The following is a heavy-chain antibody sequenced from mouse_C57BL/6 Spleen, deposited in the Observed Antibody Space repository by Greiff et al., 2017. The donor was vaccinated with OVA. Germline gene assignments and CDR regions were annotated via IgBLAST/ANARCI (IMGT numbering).Heavy chain of an antibody. J-gene: IGHJ2*01. CDR2: IDPSDSYT. CDR1: GYTFTSYW. CDR3: ARLDDGYILDY. D-gene: IGHD2-3*01. V-gene: IGHV1-69*01. Sequence: QVQLQQPGAELVMPGASVKLSCKASGYTFTSYWMHWVQQRPGQGLEWIGEIDPSDSYTNYNQKFKGKSSLTVDKSSSTAYMQLSRLTSEDSAVYYCARLDDGYILDYWGQGTTLTVSS.